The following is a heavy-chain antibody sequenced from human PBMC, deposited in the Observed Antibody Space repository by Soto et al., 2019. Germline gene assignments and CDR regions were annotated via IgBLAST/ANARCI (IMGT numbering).Heavy chain of an antibody. J-gene: IGHJ6*02. CDR1: GFSLSTSGMC. CDR2: IDWDDDK. V-gene: IGHV2-70*01. D-gene: IGHD4-17*01. Sequence: GSGPTLVNPTQTLTLTCTFSGFSLSTSGMCVSWIRQPPGKALEWLALIDWDDDKYYSTSLKTRLTISKDTSKNQVVLTMTNMDPVDTATYYCARIHYGSHYYGMDVWGQGTTVTVSS. CDR3: ARIHYGSHYYGMDV.